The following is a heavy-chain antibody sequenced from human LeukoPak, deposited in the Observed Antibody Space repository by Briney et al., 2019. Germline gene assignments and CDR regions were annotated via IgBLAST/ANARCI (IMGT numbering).Heavy chain of an antibody. J-gene: IGHJ4*02. CDR2: MYSSGST. V-gene: IGHV4-39*07. CDR1: GGSISSSSYY. D-gene: IGHD3-3*01. Sequence: PSETLSLTCTVSGGSISSSSYYWGWIRQPPGKGLEWIGSMYSSGSTYYKSSLKSRVTISVDTSKNQFSLKLSSVTAADTAVYYCARVGGTYYDFWSGYYSPYYFDYWGQGTLVTVSS. CDR3: ARVGGTYYDFWSGYYSPYYFDY.